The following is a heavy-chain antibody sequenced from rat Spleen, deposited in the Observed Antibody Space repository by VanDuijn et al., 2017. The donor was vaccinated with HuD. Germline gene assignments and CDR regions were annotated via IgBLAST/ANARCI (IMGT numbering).Heavy chain of an antibody. J-gene: IGHJ2*01. CDR3: ATQHYYDGYYRDY. CDR1: GFSLSSHG. D-gene: IGHD1-12*03. Sequence: QVHLKESGPGLVQPSQTLSLTCTVSGFSLSSHGIIWVRQPPGKGLEWMGVIWGNGNTNYKSVFKSRLSISRDTSKSQVFLKMNNLQTEDTAMYFCATQHYYDGYYRDYWGQGVMVTVSS. V-gene: IGHV2S61*01. CDR2: IWGNGNT.